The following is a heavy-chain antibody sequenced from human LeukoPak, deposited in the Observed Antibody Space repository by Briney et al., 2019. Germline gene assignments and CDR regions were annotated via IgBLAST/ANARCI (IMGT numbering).Heavy chain of an antibody. J-gene: IGHJ4*02. V-gene: IGHV3-48*02. CDR2: ISSSSSTI. CDR3: ARDSYGSGNYYSPIDY. D-gene: IGHD3-10*01. CDR1: GFTFSSYS. Sequence: PGGSLRLSCAASGFTFSSYSMNWVRQAPGKGVEWVSYISSSSSTIYYADSVKGRFTISRDNAKNSLYLQMNSLRDEDTAVYYCARDSYGSGNYYSPIDYWGQGTLVTVSS.